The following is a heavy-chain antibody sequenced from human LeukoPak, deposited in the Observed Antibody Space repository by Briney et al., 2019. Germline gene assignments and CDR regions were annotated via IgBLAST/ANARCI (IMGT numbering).Heavy chain of an antibody. CDR2: IYTSGST. CDR3: ASEAYYYDSSGYYKY. V-gene: IGHV4-4*07. Sequence: PSETLSLTCTVSGGAISSNYWSWIRQPAGKGLEWIGRIYTSGSTNYNPSLKSRVTMSVDTSKNQFSLKLSSVTAADTAVYYCASEAYYYDSSGYYKYWGQGTLVTVSS. J-gene: IGHJ4*02. D-gene: IGHD3-22*01. CDR1: GGAISSNY.